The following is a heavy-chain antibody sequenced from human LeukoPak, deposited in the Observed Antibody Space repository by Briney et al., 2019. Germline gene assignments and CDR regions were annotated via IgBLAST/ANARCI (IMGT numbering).Heavy chain of an antibody. CDR3: ARGSIAAAGGYYGMDV. CDR1: GGSFSGYY. J-gene: IGHJ6*02. V-gene: IGHV4-34*01. CDR2: INHSGST. Sequence: SETLFLTCAVYGGSFSGYYWSWIRQPPGKGLEWIGEINHSGSTNYNPSLKSRVTISVDTSKNQFSLKLSSVTAADTAVYYCARGSIAAAGGYYGMDVWGQGTTVTVSS. D-gene: IGHD6-13*01.